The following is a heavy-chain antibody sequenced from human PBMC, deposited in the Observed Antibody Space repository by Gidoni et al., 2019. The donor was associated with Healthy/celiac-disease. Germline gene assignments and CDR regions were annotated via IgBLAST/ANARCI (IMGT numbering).Heavy chain of an antibody. CDR1: GGSFSGYY. J-gene: IGHJ6*02. Sequence: QVQLQQWGAGLLKPSETLSLTCAVYGGSFSGYYWSWIRQPPCQGLEWIGSINHSGSTNYNPSIKSRVTISVETYKNQFSLKLSSVTAADTAVYYCARGWAAAAGRPVRKNYYYYGMDVWGQGTTVTVSS. D-gene: IGHD6-13*01. CDR3: ARGWAAAAGRPVRKNYYYYGMDV. CDR2: INHSGST. V-gene: IGHV4-34*01.